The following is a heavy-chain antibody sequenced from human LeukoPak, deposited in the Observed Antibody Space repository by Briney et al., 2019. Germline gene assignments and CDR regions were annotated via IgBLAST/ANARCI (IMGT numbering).Heavy chain of an antibody. V-gene: IGHV4-38-2*02. D-gene: IGHD5-12*01. CDR1: GYSISSGYY. CDR3: ARRRIVATIDY. J-gene: IGHJ4*02. CDR2: IYHSGRT. Sequence: SETLSLICTVSGYSISSGYYCGCIRQPPGKGLEWVGSIYHSGRTYYNPSLKSRVTISVDTSKNQFSLKLTSVTAAGTAVYYCARRRIVATIDYWGQGTLVTVSS.